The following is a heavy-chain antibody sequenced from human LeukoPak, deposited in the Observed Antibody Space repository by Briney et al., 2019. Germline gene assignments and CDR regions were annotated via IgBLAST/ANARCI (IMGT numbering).Heavy chain of an antibody. CDR2: ISIRSNYI. D-gene: IGHD1-14*01. Sequence: GGSLRLSCVASGFAFNDYNMHWLRQAPGQGLEWVSSISIRSNYIDYADSVKGRFTISRDNANSSLFLHLSSLRGEDTAVYYCARGFTTSFNWFDPWGQGILVIVSS. V-gene: IGHV3-21*06. CDR3: ARGFTTSFNWFDP. CDR1: GFAFNDYN. J-gene: IGHJ5*02.